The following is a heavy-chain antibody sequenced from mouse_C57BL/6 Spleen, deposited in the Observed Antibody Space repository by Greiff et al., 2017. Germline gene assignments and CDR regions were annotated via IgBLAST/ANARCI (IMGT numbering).Heavy chain of an antibody. CDR1: GFTFSDYY. CDR3: ARYYGSSYSYAMDY. D-gene: IGHD1-1*01. CDR2: INYDGSST. J-gene: IGHJ4*01. Sequence: EVKLVESEGGLVQPGSSMKLSCTASGFTFSDYYMAWVRQVPETGLEWVANINYDGSSTYYLDSLKSRFIISRDNAKNILYLQMSSLKSEDTATYYCARYYGSSYSYAMDYWGQGTSVTVSS. V-gene: IGHV5-16*01.